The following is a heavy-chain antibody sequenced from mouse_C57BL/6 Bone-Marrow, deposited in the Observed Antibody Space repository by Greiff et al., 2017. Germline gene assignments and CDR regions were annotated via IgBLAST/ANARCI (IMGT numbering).Heavy chain of an antibody. CDR2: IDPSDSYT. CDR3: ARGAWFAY. J-gene: IGHJ3*01. Sequence: QVQLQQPGAELVKPGASVKLSCKASGYTFTSYWMQWVKQRPGQGLEWIGEIDPSDSYTNYNQKFKGKATLTVDTSSSTAYMQLSSLTSEDSAVYYCARGAWFAYWGQGTGVTVSA. CDR1: GYTFTSYW. V-gene: IGHV1-50*01.